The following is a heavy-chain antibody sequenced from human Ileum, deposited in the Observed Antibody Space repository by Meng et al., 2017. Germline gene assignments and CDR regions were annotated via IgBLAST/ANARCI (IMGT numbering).Heavy chain of an antibody. CDR2: ISDSTGDT. CDR3: AKVLSTVRYYWYGMDV. D-gene: IGHD4-11*01. Sequence: GESLKISCAASGFTFSSYAMKWVRQAPGKGLEWVSGISDSTGDTYYADSVKGRFTISRDNSKNTLYLQMNSLRAEDTDVYYCAKVLSTVRYYWYGMDVWGQGTTVTVSS. CDR1: GFTFSSYA. V-gene: IGHV3-23*01. J-gene: IGHJ6*02.